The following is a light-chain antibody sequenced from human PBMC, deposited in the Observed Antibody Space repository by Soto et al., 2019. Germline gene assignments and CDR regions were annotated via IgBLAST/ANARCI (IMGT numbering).Light chain of an antibody. CDR2: AAS. CDR1: QSVGTY. CDR3: QQTYSTPIT. V-gene: IGKV1-39*01. Sequence: DIQMTQSPSSLSASVGDRVTITCRASQSVGTYLNWYQQTPGRAPKPLIFAASNLQSGVPSRVSGNGSGTDFTLTISSLQPEDFATYYCQQTYSTPITFGQGTRLEIK. J-gene: IGKJ5*01.